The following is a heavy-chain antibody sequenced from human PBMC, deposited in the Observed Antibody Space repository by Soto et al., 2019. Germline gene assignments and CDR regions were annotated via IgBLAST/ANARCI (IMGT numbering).Heavy chain of an antibody. Sequence: SETLSLTCAVYGGSFSGYYWSWIRQPPGKGLEWIGEINHSGSTNYNPSLKSRVTISVDTSKNRFSLKLSSVTAADTAVYYCARGAGENRHHSGYFDYWGQGTLVTVSS. J-gene: IGHJ4*02. D-gene: IGHD1-26*01. CDR2: INHSGST. CDR1: GGSFSGYY. CDR3: ARGAGENRHHSGYFDY. V-gene: IGHV4-34*01.